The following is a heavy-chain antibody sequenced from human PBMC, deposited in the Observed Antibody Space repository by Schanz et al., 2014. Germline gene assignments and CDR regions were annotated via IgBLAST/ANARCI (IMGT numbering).Heavy chain of an antibody. CDR3: ARDGDRFYHNYYMDV. CDR1: GFTLSSYA. Sequence: VQLVESGGGVVQPGRSLRLSCAAYGFTLSSYAMHWVRQAPGKGLEWLSYIDGKSTTVYYADSVKGRFTVSRDNARNSLYLHMNTLGAEDTAVYYCARDGDRFYHNYYMDVWGKGTTVNDSS. J-gene: IGHJ6*03. V-gene: IGHV3-48*01. D-gene: IGHD4-17*01. CDR2: IDGKSTTV.